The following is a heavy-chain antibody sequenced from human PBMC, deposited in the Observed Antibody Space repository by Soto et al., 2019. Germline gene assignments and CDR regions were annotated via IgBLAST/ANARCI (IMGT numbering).Heavy chain of an antibody. Sequence: PGGSLRLSCAASGFTFSSYAMHWVRQAPGKGLEWVAVISYDGSNKYYADSVKGRFTISRDNSKNTLYLQMNSLRAEDTVVYYCSRDRYGAVGGTAVEYWGQGTLVSVTS. CDR1: GFTFSSYA. CDR2: ISYDGSNK. J-gene: IGHJ4*02. D-gene: IGHD6-19*01. V-gene: IGHV3-30-3*01. CDR3: SRDRYGAVGGTAVEY.